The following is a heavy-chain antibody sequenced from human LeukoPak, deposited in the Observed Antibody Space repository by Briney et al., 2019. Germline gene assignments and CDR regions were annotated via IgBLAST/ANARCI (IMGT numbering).Heavy chain of an antibody. J-gene: IGHJ4*02. Sequence: GGSLRLSCAVSGITLSNYGMSWVRQAPGKGLEWVAGICGSGGGTNYADSVKGRFTISRENPTNTLYLQMNGLRAEDTAVYFCAKRGVVTRVILVGFHKEAYYFDSWGQGALVTVSS. CDR2: ICGSGGGT. CDR1: GITLSNYG. CDR3: AKRGVVTRVILVGFHKEAYYFDS. D-gene: IGHD3-22*01. V-gene: IGHV3-23*01.